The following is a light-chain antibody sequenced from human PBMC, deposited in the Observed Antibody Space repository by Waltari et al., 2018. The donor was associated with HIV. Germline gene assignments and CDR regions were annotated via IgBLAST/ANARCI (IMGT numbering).Light chain of an antibody. J-gene: IGKJ4*01. CDR3: QQYHAFPLT. V-gene: IGKV4-1*01. CDR2: WAS. CDR1: QSLLHSSNNKNH. Sequence: DLAMTQSPDSLAVSLGERATINCKSSQSLLHSSNNKNHLAWYQQKPGQPPKLLVYWASTRESGVPDRFSGSGSGTDFTLTIRSLQAADVAVYFCQQYHAFPLTFGGGTKVEIK.